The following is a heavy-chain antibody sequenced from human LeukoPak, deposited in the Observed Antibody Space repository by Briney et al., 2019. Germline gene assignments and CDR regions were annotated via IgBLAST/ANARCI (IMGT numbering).Heavy chain of an antibody. J-gene: IGHJ5*02. Sequence: GGSLRLSCAASGFTFSSYGMHWVRQAPGKGLEWVAFIRYDGSNKYYADSVKGRFTISRDNSKNTLYLQMNSLRAEDTAVYYCAKVLCSSTSCYDWFDPWGQGTLVTVSS. D-gene: IGHD2-2*01. CDR1: GFTFSSYG. CDR3: AKVLCSSTSCYDWFDP. CDR2: IRYDGSNK. V-gene: IGHV3-30*02.